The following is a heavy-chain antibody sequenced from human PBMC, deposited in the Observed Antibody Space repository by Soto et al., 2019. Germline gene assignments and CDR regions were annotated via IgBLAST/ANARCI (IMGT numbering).Heavy chain of an antibody. CDR2: ITSNGGST. J-gene: IGHJ4*02. CDR1: GFTFSDYI. CDR3: ARETRYCSSTTCRFFDY. D-gene: IGHD2-2*01. V-gene: IGHV3-64*01. Sequence: EMQLVESGGGLVQPGGSLRLSCAASGFTFSDYIMHWVRQAPGKGLEYVSAITSNGGSTYYANSVKGRFTISRDNSKNTLYLQMGGLAVEDMAVYYCARETRYCSSTTCRFFDYWGQGTLVTVSS.